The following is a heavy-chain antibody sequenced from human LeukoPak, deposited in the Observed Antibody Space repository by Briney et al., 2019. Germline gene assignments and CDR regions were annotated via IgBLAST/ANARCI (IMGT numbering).Heavy chain of an antibody. CDR1: GFTFSSYW. CDR3: ARDDGAAAGLFDY. V-gene: IGHV3-7*01. D-gene: IGHD6-13*01. J-gene: IGHJ4*02. Sequence: GGSLRLSCAASGFTFSSYWMSWVRQAPGKGLEWVANIKQDGSEKYYVDSVKGRFTTSRDNAKNSLYLQMNSLRAEDTAVYYCARDDGAAAGLFDYWGQGTLVTVSS. CDR2: IKQDGSEK.